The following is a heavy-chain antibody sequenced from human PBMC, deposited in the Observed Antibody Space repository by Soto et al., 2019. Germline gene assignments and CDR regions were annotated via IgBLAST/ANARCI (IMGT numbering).Heavy chain of an antibody. Sequence: RASVKVSCKASGYTFTGYYMHWVRQAPGQGLEWMGWINPNSGGTNYAQKFQGWVTMTRDTSISTAYMELSRLRSDDTAVYYCAISRYYDSSGSYYYGMDVWGQGTTVTVSS. CDR2: INPNSGGT. CDR3: AISRYYDSSGSYYYGMDV. D-gene: IGHD3-22*01. J-gene: IGHJ6*02. CDR1: GYTFTGYY. V-gene: IGHV1-2*04.